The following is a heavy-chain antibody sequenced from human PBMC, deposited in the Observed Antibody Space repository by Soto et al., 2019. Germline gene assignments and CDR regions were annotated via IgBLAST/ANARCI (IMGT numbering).Heavy chain of an antibody. V-gene: IGHV3-30*18. J-gene: IGHJ4*02. CDR1: GFTFSSYG. CDR3: AKDANRKVAATYYFVY. D-gene: IGHD2-15*01. CDR2: ISYDGSNK. Sequence: QVQLVESGGGVVQPGRSLRLSCAASGFTFSSYGMHWVRQAPGKGLEWVAVISYDGSNKYYADSVKGRFTISRDNSKNTLYLQMNSLRAEDTAVYYCAKDANRKVAATYYFVYWGQGTLVTVSS.